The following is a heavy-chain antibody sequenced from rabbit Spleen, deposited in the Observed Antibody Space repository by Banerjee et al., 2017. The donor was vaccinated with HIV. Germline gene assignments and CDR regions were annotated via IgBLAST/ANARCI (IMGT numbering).Heavy chain of an antibody. J-gene: IGHJ3*01. Sequence: QEQLVESGGGLVKPEGSLTLTCTTSGFSFISGYYMCWVRQAPGKGLEWIGCIATGNGITAYARWVNGRITISSDNAQNTVTLQLNSLTAADTATYFCARGLNSVGYRSTLWGQGTLVTVS. D-gene: IGHD6-1*01. CDR3: ARGLNSVGYRSTL. CDR1: GFSFISGYY. V-gene: IGHV1S45*01. CDR2: IATGNGIT.